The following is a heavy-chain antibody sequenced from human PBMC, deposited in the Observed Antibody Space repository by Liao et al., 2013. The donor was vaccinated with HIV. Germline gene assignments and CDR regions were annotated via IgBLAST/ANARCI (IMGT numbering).Heavy chain of an antibody. V-gene: IGHV4-61*02. D-gene: IGHD3-3*01. J-gene: IGHJ6*03. CDR2: ISSTGST. CDR3: ARDRRDGFWTQSYYFYMDV. Sequence: QVQLQESGPGLVKPSQTLSLTCTVSGDSISSGGYFWSWIRQPAGEGLEWLGRISSTGSTNYNPSLKSRVTMSVDTSKNQFSLKLSSVTAADTAVYFCARDRRDGFWTQSYYFYMDVWGKGTTVTVSS. CDR1: GDSISSGGYF.